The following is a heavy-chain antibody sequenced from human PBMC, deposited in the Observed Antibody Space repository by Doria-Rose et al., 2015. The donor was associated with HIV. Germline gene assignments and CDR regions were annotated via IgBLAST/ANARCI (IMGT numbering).Heavy chain of an antibody. CDR3: AKQAVNWFDP. Sequence: QVQLVQSGPGLVKPSETLSLTCTVSGGSVASGTPYWDWIRQTPGKGLEWIGTISYSGTTYYNPSLRGRVTISLHTSKNQYSLKLISVTAADTGVYYCAKQAVNWFDPWGQGTLVTVSS. CDR1: GGSVASGTPY. D-gene: IGHD6-25*01. CDR2: ISYSGTT. V-gene: IGHV4-39*01. J-gene: IGHJ5*02.